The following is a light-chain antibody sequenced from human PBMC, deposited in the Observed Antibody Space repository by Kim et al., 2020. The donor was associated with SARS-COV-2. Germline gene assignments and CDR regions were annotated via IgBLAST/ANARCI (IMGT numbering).Light chain of an antibody. CDR1: QSVSNN. CDR3: HQYNDWPPGDT. CDR2: GAS. V-gene: IGKV3-15*01. J-gene: IGKJ2*01. Sequence: PGERATLSCRASQSVSNNLAWYQLKPGQAPRLLIYGASTRATGTPARFSASGSGTDFTLTVSSLQSEDFVVYYCHQYNDWPPGDTFGQGTKL.